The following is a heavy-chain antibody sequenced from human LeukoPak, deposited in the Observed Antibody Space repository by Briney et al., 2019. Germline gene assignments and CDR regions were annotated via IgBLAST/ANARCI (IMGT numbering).Heavy chain of an antibody. CDR3: ARVPSGYDSGLDY. CDR1: GFTFSSSA. J-gene: IGHJ4*02. V-gene: IGHV3-53*01. CDR2: IYSGGST. D-gene: IGHD5-12*01. Sequence: GGSLRLSCAASGFTFSSSAMSWVRQAPGKGLEWVSVIYSGGSTYYADSVKGRFTISRDNSKNTLYLQMNSLRAEDTAVYYCARVPSGYDSGLDYWGQGTLVTVSS.